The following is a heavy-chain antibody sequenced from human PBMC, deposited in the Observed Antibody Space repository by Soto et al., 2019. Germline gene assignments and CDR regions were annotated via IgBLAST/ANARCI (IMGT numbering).Heavy chain of an antibody. Sequence: PSETLSLTCTVSGGSVSSGSYYWSWIRQPPGKGLEWIGYIYYSGSTNYNPSLKSRVTISVDTSKNQFSLKLSSVTAADTAVYYCARIRGEYYDGSGYYFDYWGQGTLVTVSS. CDR1: GGSVSSGSYY. D-gene: IGHD3-22*01. CDR2: IYYSGST. CDR3: ARIRGEYYDGSGYYFDY. V-gene: IGHV4-61*01. J-gene: IGHJ4*02.